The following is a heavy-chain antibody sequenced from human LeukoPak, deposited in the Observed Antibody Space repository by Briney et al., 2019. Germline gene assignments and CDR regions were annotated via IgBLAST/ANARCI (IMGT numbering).Heavy chain of an antibody. CDR2: VYPGDSST. D-gene: IGHD3-22*01. Sequence: GESLKISCSGSGYSFGNYWIAWVRQMPGKGLGRMGIVYPGDSSTKYSTFFQGQVTISVDRSINTAYLQWRSLTASDTAMYYCTGLTDYYDSSGYYRNYNWFDPWGQGTLVTVSS. J-gene: IGHJ5*02. CDR3: TGLTDYYDSSGYYRNYNWFDP. V-gene: IGHV5-51*01. CDR1: GYSFGNYW.